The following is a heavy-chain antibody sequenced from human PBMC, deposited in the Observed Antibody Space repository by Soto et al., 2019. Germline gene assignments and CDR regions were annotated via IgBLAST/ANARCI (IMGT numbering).Heavy chain of an antibody. V-gene: IGHV1-2*02. CDR2: INPNSGGT. D-gene: IGHD3-10*01. Sequence: ASVKVSCKASGYTFTGYYMHWVRQAPGQGLEWMGWINPNSGGTNYAQKLQGRVTMTRDTSTSTAYMELSRLRSDDTAVYYCALPLLWFGELLANDAFDIWGQGTMVTVSS. J-gene: IGHJ3*02. CDR3: ALPLLWFGELLANDAFDI. CDR1: GYTFTGYY.